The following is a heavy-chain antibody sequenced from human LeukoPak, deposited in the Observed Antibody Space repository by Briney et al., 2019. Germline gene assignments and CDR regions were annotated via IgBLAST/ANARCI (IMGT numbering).Heavy chain of an antibody. CDR3: ARDPYSGNYGAYYYYYMDV. CDR1: GFTFSSYN. Sequence: GGSLRLSCAASGFTFSSYNMNWVRQAPGKGLEWVSSITSSSSYIYYADSVKGRFTISRNNAKNSLYLQMDSLRVEDTAEYYCARDPYSGNYGAYYYYYMDVWGKGTTVTVSS. J-gene: IGHJ6*03. D-gene: IGHD1-26*01. V-gene: IGHV3-21*06. CDR2: ITSSSSYI.